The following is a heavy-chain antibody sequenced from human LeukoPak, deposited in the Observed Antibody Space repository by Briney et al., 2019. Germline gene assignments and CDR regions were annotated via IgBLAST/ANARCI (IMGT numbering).Heavy chain of an antibody. CDR2: IKQDGSEK. CDR3: ARSIAAAGIPFDY. Sequence: QPGGSLRLSCAASGFTFSSYWMSWVRQAPGKGLEWVANIKQDGSEKYYVDSVKGRFTISRDNAKNSLYLQMNSLRAEDTAVYYCARSIAAAGIPFDYWGQGTLVTVSS. D-gene: IGHD6-13*01. CDR1: GFTFSSYW. V-gene: IGHV3-7*01. J-gene: IGHJ4*02.